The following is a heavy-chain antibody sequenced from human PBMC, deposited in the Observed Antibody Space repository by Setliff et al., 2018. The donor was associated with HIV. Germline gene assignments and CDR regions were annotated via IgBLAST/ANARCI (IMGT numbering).Heavy chain of an antibody. J-gene: IGHJ4*02. D-gene: IGHD4-4*01. CDR2: ISGSGGST. CDR3: ARDTELAYVDY. V-gene: IGHV3-23*01. Sequence: GESLKISCAASGFTFNNYAMSWVRQAPGKGLEWVSAISGSGGSTYYADSVKGRFTISRDNAKNSLYLQMNSLRAEDTAVYYCARDTELAYVDYWGQGTLVTVSS. CDR1: GFTFNNYA.